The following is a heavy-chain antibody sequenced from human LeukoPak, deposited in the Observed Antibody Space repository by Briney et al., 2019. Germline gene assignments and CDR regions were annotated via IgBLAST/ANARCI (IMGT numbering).Heavy chain of an antibody. CDR3: ARVASKYDILTGFLDY. CDR2: ISSSSSYI. J-gene: IGHJ4*02. D-gene: IGHD3-9*01. V-gene: IGHV3-21*01. CDR1: GFTVSSNY. Sequence: GGSLRLSCAGSGFTVSSNYMNWVRQAPGKGLEWVSSISSSSSYIYYADSVEGRFTISRDNAKNSLYLQMNSLRAEDTAVYYCARVASKYDILTGFLDYWGQGTLVTVSS.